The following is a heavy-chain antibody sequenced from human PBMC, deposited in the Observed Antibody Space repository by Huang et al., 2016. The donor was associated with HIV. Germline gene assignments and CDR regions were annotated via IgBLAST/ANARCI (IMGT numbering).Heavy chain of an antibody. CDR2: ITRSSGCR. CDR1: GFTFSTYN. J-gene: IGHJ3*02. V-gene: IGHV3-48*01. CDR3: ARFGSYYYGSGSYLDAFDI. Sequence: EVQLMESGGGLVQPGGSLRLSCAASGFTFSTYNMNWVRQASGRGLEGVSYITRSSGCRYYADSVKGRFTISRDNAKSSLYLQMNRLRAEDTAVYYCARFGSYYYGSGSYLDAFDIWGQGTMVTVSS. D-gene: IGHD3-10*01.